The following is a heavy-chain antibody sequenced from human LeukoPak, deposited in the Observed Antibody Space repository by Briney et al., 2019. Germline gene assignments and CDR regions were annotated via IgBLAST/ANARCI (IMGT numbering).Heavy chain of an antibody. Sequence: GGSLRLSCAASGFTFSSYGMHWVRQAPGKGLEWVAVISYDGSNKYYADSVKGRFTISRDNSKNTLYLQMNSLRAEDTAVYYCAKGEDYGDYSVDFGYWGQGTLVTVSS. CDR1: GFTFSSYG. CDR2: ISYDGSNK. CDR3: AKGEDYGDYSVDFGY. D-gene: IGHD4-17*01. V-gene: IGHV3-30*18. J-gene: IGHJ4*02.